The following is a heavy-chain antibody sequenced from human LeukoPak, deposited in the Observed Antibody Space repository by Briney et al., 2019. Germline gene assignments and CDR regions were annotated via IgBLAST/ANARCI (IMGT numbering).Heavy chain of an antibody. CDR3: ARGGDDYFWGSYRYTLDY. D-gene: IGHD3-16*02. V-gene: IGHV1-69*06. CDR2: IIPIFGTA. J-gene: IGHJ4*02. Sequence: ASVKVSCKASGGTFSSYAISWVRQAPGQGLEWMGGIIPIFGTANYEQKFQGRGTITPDKSTSTAYIEMSSLRAEETAAYSCARGGDDYFWGSYRYTLDYWGQGTLVTVSS. CDR1: GGTFSSYA.